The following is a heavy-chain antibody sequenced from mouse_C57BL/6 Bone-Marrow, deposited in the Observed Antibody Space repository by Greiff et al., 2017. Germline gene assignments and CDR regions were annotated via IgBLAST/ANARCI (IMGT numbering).Heavy chain of an antibody. CDR2: IDPSDSYT. J-gene: IGHJ4*01. CDR3: ARDSYDGYYLYYARDY. V-gene: IGHV1-59*01. D-gene: IGHD2-3*01. Sequence: VQLQQPGAELVRPGTSVKLSCKASGYTFTSCWMHWVKQRPGQGLEWIGVIDPSDSYTNYNQTFKGKATLPVDTSSSTAYMQLSSLTSEDSAVYYCARDSYDGYYLYYARDYWGQGTSVTVSS. CDR1: GYTFTSCW.